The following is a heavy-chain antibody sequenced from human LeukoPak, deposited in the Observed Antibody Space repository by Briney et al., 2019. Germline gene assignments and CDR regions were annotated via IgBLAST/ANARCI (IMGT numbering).Heavy chain of an antibody. D-gene: IGHD3-22*01. CDR1: GGTFSSYA. Sequence: GASVKVSCKASGGTFSSYAISWVRQAPGQGLEWMGGIIPIFGTANYAQKFQGRVTMTRDTSTSTVYMELSSLRAEDTAVYYCARGRADSSGYYYGRQIFDYWGQGTLVTVSS. CDR2: IIPIFGTA. V-gene: IGHV1-69*05. CDR3: ARGRADSSGYYYGRQIFDY. J-gene: IGHJ4*02.